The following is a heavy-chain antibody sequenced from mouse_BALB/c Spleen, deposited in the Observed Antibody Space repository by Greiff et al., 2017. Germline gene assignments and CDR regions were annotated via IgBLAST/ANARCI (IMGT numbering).Heavy chain of an antibody. J-gene: IGHJ2*01. V-gene: IGHV1S34*01. CDR3: ARGIYYGSRYEYYFDY. CDR1: GYSFTGYY. Sequence: LVKTGASVKISCKASGYSFTGYYMHWVKQSHGKSLEWIGYISCYNGATSYNQKFKGKATFTVDTSSSTAYMQFNSLTSGDSAVYYCARGIYYGSRYEYYFDYWGQGTTLTVSS. CDR2: ISCYNGAT. D-gene: IGHD1-1*01.